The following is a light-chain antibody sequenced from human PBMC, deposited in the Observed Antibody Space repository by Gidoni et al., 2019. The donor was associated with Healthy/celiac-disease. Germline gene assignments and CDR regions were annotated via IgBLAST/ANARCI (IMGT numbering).Light chain of an antibody. CDR3: MQALQTPT. J-gene: IGKJ5*01. CDR1: QSLLHSNGYNY. Sequence: DMVMTQSPLSLPVTPGEPASISCRSSQSLLHSNGYNYLDWYLQKPEQSPQLLIYLGSNRASGVPDRFSGSGSGTDFTLKISRVEDEDVGVYYCMQALQTPTFGQGTRLEIK. V-gene: IGKV2-28*01. CDR2: LGS.